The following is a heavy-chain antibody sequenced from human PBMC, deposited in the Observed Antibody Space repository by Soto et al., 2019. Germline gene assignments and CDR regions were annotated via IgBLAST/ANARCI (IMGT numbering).Heavy chain of an antibody. D-gene: IGHD2-15*01. CDR1: GGTFSSYA. CDR2: IIPIFGTA. J-gene: IGHJ6*02. Sequence: QVQLVQSGAEVKKHGSSVKVSCKASGGTFSSYAISWVRQAPGQGLEWMGGIIPIFGTANYAQKFQGRVTITADESTSTAYMELSSLRSEDTAVYYCARTRYCSGGSCLVPYYYGMDVWGQGTTVTVSS. CDR3: ARTRYCSGGSCLVPYYYGMDV. V-gene: IGHV1-69*01.